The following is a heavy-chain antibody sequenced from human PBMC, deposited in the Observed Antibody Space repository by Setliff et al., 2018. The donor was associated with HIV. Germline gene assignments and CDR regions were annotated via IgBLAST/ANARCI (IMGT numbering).Heavy chain of an antibody. Sequence: GGSLRLSCAASGFTFSSYSMNWVRQAPGKGLEWVSYISSSSSTIYYADSVKGRFTISRDNAKNSLYLQMNSLRAEDTAVYYCARDLGGWSSEYFDYWGQGTLVTVSS. D-gene: IGHD6-19*01. V-gene: IGHV3-48*01. CDR1: GFTFSSYS. CDR2: ISSSSSTI. J-gene: IGHJ4*02. CDR3: ARDLGGWSSEYFDY.